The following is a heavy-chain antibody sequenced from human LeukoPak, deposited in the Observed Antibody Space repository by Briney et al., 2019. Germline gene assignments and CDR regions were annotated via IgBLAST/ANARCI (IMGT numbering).Heavy chain of an antibody. Sequence: QAGGSLRLSCAASGFTVSNNYMSWVRQTPGKGLEWVSVIYVGGSAYYADSVKGRFTISGDSSKNTLYLQMNSLRAEDTAVYYCAGGTRWELLLDYWGQGTLVTVSS. J-gene: IGHJ4*02. CDR1: GFTVSNNY. V-gene: IGHV3-53*01. CDR3: AGGTRWELLLDY. D-gene: IGHD1-26*01. CDR2: IYVGGSA.